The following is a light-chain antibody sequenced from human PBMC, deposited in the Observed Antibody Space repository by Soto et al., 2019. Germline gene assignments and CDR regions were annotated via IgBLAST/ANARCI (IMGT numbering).Light chain of an antibody. CDR3: LQYNTYPFT. V-gene: IGKV1-5*03. J-gene: IGKJ5*01. Sequence: DIQMPQSITPLSASLGDRFTITCLASQSISTWLAWYQQKPGKAPKLLIYKASTLKSGVPSRFSGSGSGTEFTLTISSLQPEDFATYFCLQYNTYPFTFCQGARLEIK. CDR1: QSISTW. CDR2: KAS.